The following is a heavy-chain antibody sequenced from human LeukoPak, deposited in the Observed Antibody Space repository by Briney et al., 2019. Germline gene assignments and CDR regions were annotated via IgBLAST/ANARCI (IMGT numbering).Heavy chain of an antibody. CDR3: ARGGPLLYYYGSGSPQFDY. V-gene: IGHV4-30-2*01. CDR2: IYHSGST. J-gene: IGHJ4*02. Sequence: SENLSLTCAVSGGSISSGGYSWSWIRQPPGKGLEWIGYIYHSGSTYYNPSLKSRVTITVDRSKNQFSLKLSSVTAADTAVYYCARGGPLLYYYGSGSPQFDYWGQGTLVTVSS. CDR1: GGSISSGGYS. D-gene: IGHD3-10*01.